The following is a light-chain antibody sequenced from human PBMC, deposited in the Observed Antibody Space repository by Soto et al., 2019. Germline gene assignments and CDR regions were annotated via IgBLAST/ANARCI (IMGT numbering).Light chain of an antibody. CDR2: SAS. Sequence: EILMTQSPATLSVSPGERATLSCRASQTISTKLGWYQQKPGQAPRLLIYSASMRAIGIPARFSASGSGTEFTLTISSLQSEDFAVYYCQQYSNWPRTFGQETKVEIK. V-gene: IGKV3-15*01. CDR3: QQYSNWPRT. J-gene: IGKJ1*01. CDR1: QTISTK.